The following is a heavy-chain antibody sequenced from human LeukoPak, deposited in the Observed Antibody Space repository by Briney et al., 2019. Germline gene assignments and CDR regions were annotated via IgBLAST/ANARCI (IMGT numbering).Heavy chain of an antibody. J-gene: IGHJ5*02. D-gene: IGHD2-2*01. CDR2: IYYSGST. CDR1: GGSISSYY. Sequence: PSETLSLTCTVSGGSISSYYWSWIRQPPGKGLEWIGYIYYSGSTNYNPSLKSRVTISVGTSKNQCSLKLSSVTAADTAVYYCARVAGYCSSTSCYVDTWLDPWGQGTLVTVSS. CDR3: ARVAGYCSSTSCYVDTWLDP. V-gene: IGHV4-59*01.